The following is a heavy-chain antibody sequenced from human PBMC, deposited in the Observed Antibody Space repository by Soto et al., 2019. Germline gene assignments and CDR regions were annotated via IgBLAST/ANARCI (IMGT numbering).Heavy chain of an antibody. D-gene: IGHD6-13*01. Sequence: QVQLVQSGAEVKKPGASVKVSCKASGYTFTSYDINWVRQATGQGLEWMGWMNPNSGNTGYAQKFQGRVTMTRNTSTSTAYMELSSLRSEDTAVYYCARGGTRYSSPSPGIDYWGQGTLVTVSS. CDR3: ARGGTRYSSPSPGIDY. CDR2: MNPNSGNT. V-gene: IGHV1-8*01. J-gene: IGHJ4*02. CDR1: GYTFTSYD.